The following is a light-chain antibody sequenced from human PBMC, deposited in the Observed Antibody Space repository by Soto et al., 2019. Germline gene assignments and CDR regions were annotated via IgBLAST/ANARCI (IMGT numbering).Light chain of an antibody. Sequence: DIQMTQSPSSLSASVGDRVTITCRASESISRHLNWYQQKPGKAPKILIYAASSLQNGVPSRFRGSGSGTDFTLTITNLQPEDFATYYCQQTDSTLSITFGQGTRLDIK. J-gene: IGKJ5*01. CDR3: QQTDSTLSIT. CDR1: ESISRH. CDR2: AAS. V-gene: IGKV1-39*01.